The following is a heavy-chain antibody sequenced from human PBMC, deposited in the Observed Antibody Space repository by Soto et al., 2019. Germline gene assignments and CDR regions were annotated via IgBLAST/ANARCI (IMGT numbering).Heavy chain of an antibody. D-gene: IGHD3-22*01. CDR3: TTDSYITSIIVRFDY. CDR1: GFTFSNAW. CDR2: VKSKNDGGTT. Sequence: GGSLRLSCAASGFTFSNAWINWVRQAPGKGLEWVGRVKSKNDGGTTDFAAPVKGRFAISRDDSKNMVYLEMNSLHTEDTAINYCTTDSYITSIIVRFDYWGHGTLVTVSS. V-gene: IGHV3-15*07. J-gene: IGHJ4*01.